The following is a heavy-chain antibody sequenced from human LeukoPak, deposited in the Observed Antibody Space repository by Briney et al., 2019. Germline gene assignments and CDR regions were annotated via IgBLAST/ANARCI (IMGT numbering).Heavy chain of an antibody. CDR1: GYTFTSYY. J-gene: IGHJ4*02. CDR3: ARAPYSGYDFSGGYYFDY. CDR2: INPSGGST. D-gene: IGHD5-12*01. Sequence: ASVKVSCKASGYTFTSYYMHWVRQAPGQGLEWMGIINPSGGSTSYAQKFQGRVTMTRDTFTSTVYMELSSLRSEDTAVYYCARAPYSGYDFSGGYYFDYWGQGTLVTVSS. V-gene: IGHV1-46*01.